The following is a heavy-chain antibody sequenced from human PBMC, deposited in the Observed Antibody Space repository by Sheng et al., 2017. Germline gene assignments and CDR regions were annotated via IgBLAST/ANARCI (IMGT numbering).Heavy chain of an antibody. Sequence: QVQLQESGPGLVKPSETLSLTCTVSGGSISSYYWSWIRQPAGKGLEWIGRIYTSGSTNYNPSLKSRVTMSVDTSKNQFSLKLSSVTAADTAVYYCARDIVVVPAAIPVGVGYYYGMDVWGQGTTVTVSS. CDR2: IYTSGST. D-gene: IGHD2-2*02. V-gene: IGHV4-4*07. CDR3: ARDIVVVPAAIPVGVGYYYGMDV. J-gene: IGHJ6*02. CDR1: GGSISSYY.